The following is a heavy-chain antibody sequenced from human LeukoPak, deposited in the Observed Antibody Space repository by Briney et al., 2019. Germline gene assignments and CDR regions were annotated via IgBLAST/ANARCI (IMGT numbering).Heavy chain of an antibody. J-gene: IGHJ6*02. Sequence: SVEVSCKASGGAFSSYTISWVRQAPGQGLEWMGRIIPILGIANYAQKFQGRVTITADKSTSTAYMELSSLRSEDTAVYYCARINRSGMDVWGQGTTVTVSS. CDR1: GGAFSSYT. CDR2: IIPILGIA. V-gene: IGHV1-69*02. CDR3: ARINRSGMDV. D-gene: IGHD2/OR15-2a*01.